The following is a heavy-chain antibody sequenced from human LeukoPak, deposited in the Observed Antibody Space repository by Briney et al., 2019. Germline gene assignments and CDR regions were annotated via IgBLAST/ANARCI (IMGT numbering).Heavy chain of an antibody. V-gene: IGHV4-59*01. J-gene: IGHJ4*02. CDR3: ARAYLGRDGYNYFDY. CDR2: IYYSGST. D-gene: IGHD5-24*01. CDR1: GGSISSYY. Sequence: SETLSLTCTVSGGSISSYYWSWIRQPPGKGLEWIGYIYYSGSTNYNPSLKSRVTISVDTSKNQFSLKLSSVTAADTAVYYCARAYLGRDGYNYFDYWGQGTLVTVSS.